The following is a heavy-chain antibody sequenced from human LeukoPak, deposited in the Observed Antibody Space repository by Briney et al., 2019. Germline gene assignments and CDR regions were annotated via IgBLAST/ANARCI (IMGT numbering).Heavy chain of an antibody. Sequence: GGSLKLSCAASGFTFSRYTMNWVRQAPGKGLEWVSSISSSSSYIYYADSVKGRFTISRDNAKNSLYLQMNSLRAEDTAVYYCARSTAYYYDSSGYYPFDDWGQGTPVTVSS. CDR2: ISSSSSYI. CDR1: GFTFSRYT. J-gene: IGHJ4*02. D-gene: IGHD3-22*01. CDR3: ARSTAYYYDSSGYYPFDD. V-gene: IGHV3-21*01.